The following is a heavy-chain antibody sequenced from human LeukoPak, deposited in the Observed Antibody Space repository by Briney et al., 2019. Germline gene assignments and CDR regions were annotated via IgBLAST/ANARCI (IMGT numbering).Heavy chain of an antibody. CDR3: ARHVASGGSGVDY. J-gene: IGHJ4*02. CDR1: GFTFSSYS. CDR2: ISSSSSTI. D-gene: IGHD3-10*01. V-gene: IGHV3-48*01. Sequence: GGSLRLSCAASGFTFSSYSMNWVRQAPGKGLEWVSYISSSSSTIYYADPVKGRFTISRDNAKNSLYLEMNSLRGEDTAVYYCARHVASGGSGVDYWGQGILVTVSS.